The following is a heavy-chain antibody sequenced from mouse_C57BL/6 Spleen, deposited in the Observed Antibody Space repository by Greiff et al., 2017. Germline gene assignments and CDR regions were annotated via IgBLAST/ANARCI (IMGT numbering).Heavy chain of an antibody. V-gene: IGHV5-17*01. CDR2: ISSGSSTI. D-gene: IGHD1-1*01. Sequence: EVQLQQSGGGLVKPGGSLKLSCAASGFTFSDYGMHWVRQAPEKGLEWVAYISSGSSTIYYADTVKGRFTISRDNAKNTLFLQMTSLRSEDTAMYYCARDYGSNLYDAMDYWGQGTSVTVSS. CDR1: GFTFSDYG. CDR3: ARDYGSNLYDAMDY. J-gene: IGHJ4*01.